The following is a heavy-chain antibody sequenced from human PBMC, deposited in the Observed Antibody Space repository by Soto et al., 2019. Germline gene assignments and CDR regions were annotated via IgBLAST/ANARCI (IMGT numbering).Heavy chain of an antibody. J-gene: IGHJ4*02. V-gene: IGHV4-30-4*01. CDR1: GGSISSGDYY. D-gene: IGHD2-21*02. Sequence: QVQLQESGPGLVKPSQTLSLTCTVSGGSISSGDYYWSWIRQPPGKGLEWIGYIYYSGSTYYNPSVKRRVTISVHTSKNQYSLKLSSVTAADTAVYYCAREGGGNSRYFDYWGQGTLVTVSS. CDR3: AREGGGNSRYFDY. CDR2: IYYSGST.